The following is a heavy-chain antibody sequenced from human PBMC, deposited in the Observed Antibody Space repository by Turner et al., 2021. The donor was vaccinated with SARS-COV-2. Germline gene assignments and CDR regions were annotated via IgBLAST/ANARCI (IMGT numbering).Heavy chain of an antibody. CDR1: GGPTSSTTYS. CDR3: ARLMDTAMDYYGMDV. J-gene: IGHJ6*02. D-gene: IGHD5-18*01. Sequence: LQLQESGQGLVNLSETLPPPCPVSGGPTSSTTYSWGWIRQPQGKGMGWDGNIYNSGSTYYNPSLKSRVTISVETSKTQFSLKLRSVTAADAAVYYCARLMDTAMDYYGMDVWGQGTTVTVSS. V-gene: IGHV4-39*01. CDR2: IYNSGST.